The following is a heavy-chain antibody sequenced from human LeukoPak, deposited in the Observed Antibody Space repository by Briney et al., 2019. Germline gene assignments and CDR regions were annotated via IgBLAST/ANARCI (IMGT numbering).Heavy chain of an antibody. J-gene: IGHJ3*02. Sequence: ASVKVSCKASGYTFTSYAMHWVRQAPGQRLEWMGWINAGNGNTNYAQKLQGRVTMTTDTSTSTAYMELRSLRSDDTAVYYCARGFSRHYYDSSGYLFSQIGAFDIWGQGTMVTVSS. CDR3: ARGFSRHYYDSSGYLFSQIGAFDI. CDR2: INAGNGNT. CDR1: GYTFTSYA. D-gene: IGHD3-22*01. V-gene: IGHV1-3*01.